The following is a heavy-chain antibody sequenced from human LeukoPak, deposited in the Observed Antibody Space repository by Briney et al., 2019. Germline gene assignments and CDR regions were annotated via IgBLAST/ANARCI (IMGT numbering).Heavy chain of an antibody. CDR3: ARGGPLSHYDILTGYSEYYFDY. Sequence: ASVKVSCKASGYTFSGYYMHWVRQAPGQGLEWMGWINPNSGGTNYAQKFQGRVTMTRDTSISTAYMELSRLRSDDTAVYYCARGGPLSHYDILTGYSEYYFDYWGQGTLVTVSS. CDR2: INPNSGGT. D-gene: IGHD3-9*01. J-gene: IGHJ4*02. V-gene: IGHV1-2*02. CDR1: GYTFSGYY.